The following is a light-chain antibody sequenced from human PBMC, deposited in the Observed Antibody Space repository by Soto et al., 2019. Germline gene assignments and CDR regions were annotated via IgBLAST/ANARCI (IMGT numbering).Light chain of an antibody. CDR3: QQYGSSPWT. CDR1: QSVSSSY. V-gene: IGKV3-20*01. J-gene: IGKJ1*01. CDR2: GAS. Sequence: EIVLTQSPGTLSLSPGERATLSCRASQSVSSSYLACYQQKPGQAPRLLIYGASCRATGIPDRFSGSGSGTDFTLTISRLEPEDFAVYYCQQYGSSPWTFGQGTKVEIK.